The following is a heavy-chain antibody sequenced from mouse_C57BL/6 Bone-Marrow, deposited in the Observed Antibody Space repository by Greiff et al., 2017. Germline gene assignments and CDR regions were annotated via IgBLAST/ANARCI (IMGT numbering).Heavy chain of an antibody. Sequence: EVQLQQSGPELVKPGDSVKISCKASGYSFTGYFMNWVMQSHGKSLEWIGRINPYNGDTFSNQKFKGKATLTVDKSSSTAPMELRILTSEDSAVYYCARERLITTVVARYFDVWGTGTTVTVSS. V-gene: IGHV1-20*01. CDR1: GYSFTGYF. D-gene: IGHD1-1*01. CDR2: INPYNGDT. J-gene: IGHJ1*03. CDR3: ARERLITTVVARYFDV.